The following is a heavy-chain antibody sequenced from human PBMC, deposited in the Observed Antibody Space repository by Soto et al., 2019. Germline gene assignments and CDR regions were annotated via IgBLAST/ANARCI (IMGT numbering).Heavy chain of an antibody. Sequence: SETLSLTCAVYGGSFSGYFWSWLRQPPGKGLEWRAEANDRGSRNYNPSLRGRLTISLDTSKNQFSLRLSSVTSADTAVYYCARGLAPTIFGTVPTPNWFDPWGQGTLVTVSS. J-gene: IGHJ5*02. D-gene: IGHD3-3*01. V-gene: IGHV4-34*01. CDR2: ANDRGSR. CDR1: GGSFSGYF. CDR3: ARGLAPTIFGTVPTPNWFDP.